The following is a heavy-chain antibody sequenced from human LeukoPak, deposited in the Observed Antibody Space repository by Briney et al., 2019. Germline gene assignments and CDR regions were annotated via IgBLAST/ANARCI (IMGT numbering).Heavy chain of an antibody. J-gene: IGHJ4*02. Sequence: GGSLRLSCAASGFLVSSKYMSWVRQAPGKGLEWVSVIYSGGSTYYADSVRGRFTISRDNAKNSLYLQMNSLRAEDTAVYYCARRGIQLWPHDDYWGQGTLVTVSS. CDR1: GFLVSSKY. V-gene: IGHV3-66*04. CDR3: ARRGIQLWPHDDY. D-gene: IGHD5-18*01. CDR2: IYSGGST.